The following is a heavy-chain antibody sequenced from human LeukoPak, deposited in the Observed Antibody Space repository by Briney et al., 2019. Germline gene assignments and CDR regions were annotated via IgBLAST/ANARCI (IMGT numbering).Heavy chain of an antibody. CDR1: GGTLSSYA. V-gene: IGHV1-69*04. CDR3: ARGGVAGTDFDY. D-gene: IGHD6-19*01. Sequence: SVKVSCKASGGTLSSYAISWVRQAPGQGLEWMGRIIPILGIANYAQKFQGRVTITADKSTSTAYMELSSLRSEDTAVYYCARGGVAGTDFDYWGQGTLVTVSS. J-gene: IGHJ4*02. CDR2: IIPILGIA.